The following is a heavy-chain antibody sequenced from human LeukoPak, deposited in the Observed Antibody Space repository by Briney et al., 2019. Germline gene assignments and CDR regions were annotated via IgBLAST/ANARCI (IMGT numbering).Heavy chain of an antibody. D-gene: IGHD3-22*01. V-gene: IGHV5-51*01. CDR3: TRQDFYDSSGYSKD. Sequence: GESLKISCKGSGYSFTRYWIGWVRQMPGKGLEWMGIIYPGDSDTRYSPSFQGQVTISVDKSLSTAYLQWSSLKASDTAIYYCTRQDFYDSSGYSKDWGQGTLVTVSS. CDR1: GYSFTRYW. CDR2: IYPGDSDT. J-gene: IGHJ4*02.